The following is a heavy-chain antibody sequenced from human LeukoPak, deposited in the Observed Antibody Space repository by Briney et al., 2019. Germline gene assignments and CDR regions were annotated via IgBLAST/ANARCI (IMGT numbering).Heavy chain of an antibody. D-gene: IGHD6-13*01. J-gene: IGHJ4*02. V-gene: IGHV3-48*02. CDR1: GFTFSTYS. CDR3: ARVRNDIAAADY. CDR2: ISPSSSTK. Sequence: PGVSLRLSCAASGFTFSTYSVNWVRQAPGKGLEWVSYISPSSSTKYYADSVKGRFTISRDNAKNSLHLQVNSLRDEDTAVYYCARVRNDIAAADYWGQGTLVTVSS.